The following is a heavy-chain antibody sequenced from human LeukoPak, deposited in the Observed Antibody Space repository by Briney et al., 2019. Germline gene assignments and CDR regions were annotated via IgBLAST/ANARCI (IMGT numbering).Heavy chain of an antibody. CDR2: ININGSST. D-gene: IGHD2-15*01. CDR3: ARDRYCSGNGCQDLGY. CDR1: GFTFSRYW. J-gene: IGHJ4*02. V-gene: IGHV3-74*01. Sequence: GGSLRLSGAASGFTFSRYWMHWVRQAPGKGLVWVSRININGSSTIYADSVKGRFTISGDNAKNTLYLQMNNLRADDTAVYYCARDRYCSGNGCQDLGYWGQGTLVTVSS.